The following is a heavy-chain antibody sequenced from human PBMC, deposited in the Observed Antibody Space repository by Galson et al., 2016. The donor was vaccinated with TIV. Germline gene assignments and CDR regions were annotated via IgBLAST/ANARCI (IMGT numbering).Heavy chain of an antibody. D-gene: IGHD6-19*01. CDR2: ILYDGTTK. Sequence: SLRLSCAASGFIFSSFPMHWVRQVPVKGLEWVALILYDGTTKQYADSVKGRFTISRDNSKNTVYLQMNSLRPEDTAVYYCARDPTVAGYPFDYWGQGTLVTVSS. V-gene: IGHV3-30-3*01. J-gene: IGHJ4*02. CDR3: ARDPTVAGYPFDY. CDR1: GFIFSSFP.